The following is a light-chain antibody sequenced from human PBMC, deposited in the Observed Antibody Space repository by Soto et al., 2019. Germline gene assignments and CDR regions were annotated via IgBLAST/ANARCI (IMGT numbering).Light chain of an antibody. CDR2: KAS. J-gene: IGKJ1*01. CDR1: QGIRND. V-gene: IGKV1-5*03. CDR3: QHYNSYLEA. Sequence: IHVTQSPSSLYASKRNIVAITCRASQGIRNDLGWYQQKPGKAPKLLIYKASTLKSGVPSRFSGSGSGTEFTLTISCLQPDDFATYYCQHYNSYLEAFGHGAKVDIK.